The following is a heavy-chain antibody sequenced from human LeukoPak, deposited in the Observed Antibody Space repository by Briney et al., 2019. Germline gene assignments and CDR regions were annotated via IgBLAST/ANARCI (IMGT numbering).Heavy chain of an antibody. D-gene: IGHD3-10*01. CDR1: GYTFTGDY. V-gene: IGHV1-2*02. CDR3: ARAYYGSGSPGY. J-gene: IGHJ4*02. Sequence: GASVKVSCKASGYTFTGDYMHWVRQAPGQGLEWMGWINPNSGGTSYAQKFQGRVTMTRDTSISTTYMELSRLRSDDTAVYYCARAYYGSGSPGYWGQGALVTVSS. CDR2: INPNSGGT.